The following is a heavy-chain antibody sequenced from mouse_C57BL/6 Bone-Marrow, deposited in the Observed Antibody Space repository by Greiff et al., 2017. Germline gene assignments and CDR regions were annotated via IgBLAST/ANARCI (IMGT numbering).Heavy chain of an antibody. V-gene: IGHV14-1*01. D-gene: IGHD1-1*01. CDR1: GFNIKDYY. CDR2: IDPEDGDT. J-gene: IGHJ2*01. Sequence: VQLKESGAELVRPGASVKLSCTASGFNIKDYYMHWVKQRPEPGLEWIGRIDPEDGDTEYAPKFQGKATMTADTSSNTAYLQLSSLTSEDTDVYCCTTDPRYYGSRGYWGQGTTLTVSS. CDR3: TTDPRYYGSRGY.